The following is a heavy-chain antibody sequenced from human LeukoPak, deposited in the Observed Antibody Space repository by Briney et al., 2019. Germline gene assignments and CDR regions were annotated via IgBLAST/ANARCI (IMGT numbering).Heavy chain of an antibody. Sequence: GGSLRLSSAASGFTFSGYAMSWVRQAPGKGLEWVSAISDSGGSTYYADSVKGRFTISRDNSKNTLYLQMNSLRADDTAVYYCAKVLEYCSGAYCPYYFDYWGQGTLVTVSS. V-gene: IGHV3-23*01. J-gene: IGHJ4*02. CDR3: AKVLEYCSGAYCPYYFDY. D-gene: IGHD2-15*01. CDR1: GFTFSGYA. CDR2: ISDSGGST.